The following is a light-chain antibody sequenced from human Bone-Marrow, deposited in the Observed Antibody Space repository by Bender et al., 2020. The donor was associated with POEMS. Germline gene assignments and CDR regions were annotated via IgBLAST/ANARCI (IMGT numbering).Light chain of an antibody. CDR2: DVN. J-gene: IGLJ2*01. Sequence: QSALTQPASVSGSPGRSITISCSGTSSDIGAYDSVSWYQQHPGKAPKLMIYDVNNRPSGVPNRFSGSKSGNTASLTVSGLQAEDEAAYYCSAYAGNNKLVFGGGTKVTVL. CDR1: SSDIGAYDS. V-gene: IGLV2-14*01. CDR3: SAYAGNNKLV.